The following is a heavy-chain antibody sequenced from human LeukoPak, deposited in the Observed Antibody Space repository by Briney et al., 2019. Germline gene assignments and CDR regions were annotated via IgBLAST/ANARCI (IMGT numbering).Heavy chain of an antibody. Sequence: SETLSLTCAVYGGSFSDYYWSWIRQPPGKGLEWIGRINHSGSTNYNPSLKSRVTISVDTYKNQFSLKLSSVTAADTAVYYCARLSLLMVRGVFDYWGKGTMVTVSS. V-gene: IGHV4-34*01. CDR3: ARLSLLMVRGVFDY. J-gene: IGHJ4*02. D-gene: IGHD3-10*01. CDR1: GGSFSDYY. CDR2: INHSGST.